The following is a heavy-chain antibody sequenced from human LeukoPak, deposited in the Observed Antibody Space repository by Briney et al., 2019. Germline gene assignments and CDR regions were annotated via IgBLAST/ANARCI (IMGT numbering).Heavy chain of an antibody. J-gene: IGHJ4*02. CDR1: GFTLSNHA. Sequence: GGSLRLSCAASGFTLSNHAMHWVRRATGKGLEWVSAIGTAGDTFYPGSVKGRFTISRDNSKNTLYLQMNSLRAEDTAVYYCAKEGFDSWGQGTLVTVSS. CDR2: IGTAGDT. V-gene: IGHV3-13*01. CDR3: AKEGFDS.